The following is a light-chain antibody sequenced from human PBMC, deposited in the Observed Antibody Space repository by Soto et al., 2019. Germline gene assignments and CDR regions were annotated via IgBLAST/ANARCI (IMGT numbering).Light chain of an antibody. J-gene: IGKJ1*01. CDR2: DAS. CDR1: QSVRSN. CDR3: QQYNDWPRT. V-gene: IGKV3-15*01. Sequence: EIVMTQSPVTLSVSPGERATLSCTASQSVRSNLAGYQQKPGQAPRLLIYDASTRASVIPARFSGSGSGTEFTLTISSLQSEDLAVYYCQQYNDWPRTFGQGTKVEIK.